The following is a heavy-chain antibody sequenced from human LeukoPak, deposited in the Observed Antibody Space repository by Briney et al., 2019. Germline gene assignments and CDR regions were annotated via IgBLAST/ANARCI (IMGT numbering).Heavy chain of an antibody. Sequence: GGSLRLSCAASGFTFSSYAMSWVRQAPGKGLEWVSAISGSGGGTYYADSVKGRFTITRDNSKNTLYLQMNSLRAEDTAVYYCAKDVRSTMVRVPYYFDYWGQGTLVTVSS. CDR2: ISGSGGGT. D-gene: IGHD3-10*01. CDR3: AKDVRSTMVRVPYYFDY. CDR1: GFTFSSYA. J-gene: IGHJ4*02. V-gene: IGHV3-23*01.